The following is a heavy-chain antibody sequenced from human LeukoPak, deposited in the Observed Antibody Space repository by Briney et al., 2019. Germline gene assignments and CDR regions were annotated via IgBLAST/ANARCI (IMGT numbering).Heavy chain of an antibody. CDR3: AKSGYSYGNVYFDY. V-gene: IGHV3-30-3*02. D-gene: IGHD5-18*01. CDR2: ISYDGSNK. CDR1: GFTFSSYA. Sequence: GGSLRLSCAASGFTFSSYAMHWVRQAPGKGLEWVAVISYDGSNKYYADSVKGRFTISRDNSKNTLYLQMNSLRAEDTAVYYCAKSGYSYGNVYFDYWGQGTLVTVSS. J-gene: IGHJ4*02.